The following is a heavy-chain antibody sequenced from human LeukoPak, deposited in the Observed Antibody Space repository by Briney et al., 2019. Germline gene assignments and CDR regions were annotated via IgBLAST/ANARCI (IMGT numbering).Heavy chain of an antibody. CDR1: GYTFTSYY. Sequence: ASVKVSCKASGYTFTSYYMHWVRQAPGQGLEWLGIINPSGGSTSYAQKFQGRVTMTRDTSTSTVYMELSSLRSEDTAVYYCARETSGSYYGSYFAYWGQGTLVTVST. J-gene: IGHJ4*02. CDR3: ARETSGSYYGSYFAY. D-gene: IGHD1-26*01. V-gene: IGHV1-46*01. CDR2: INPSGGST.